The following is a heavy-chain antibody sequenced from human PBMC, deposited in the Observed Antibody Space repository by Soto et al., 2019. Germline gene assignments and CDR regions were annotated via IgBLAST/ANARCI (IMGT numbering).Heavy chain of an antibody. Sequence: SVTLSLTCALDCSSISSSFWSWMLNPPGKGLDWIGYIYYSGSTNYNPSLKSRVTISVDTSKNQFSLKLSSVTAADTAVYYCASSNIAAAGFYYYGMDVWGRGTTVT. J-gene: IGHJ6*02. CDR2: IYYSGST. V-gene: IGHV4-59*07. CDR3: ASSNIAAAGFYYYGMDV. CDR1: CSSISSSF. D-gene: IGHD6-13*01.